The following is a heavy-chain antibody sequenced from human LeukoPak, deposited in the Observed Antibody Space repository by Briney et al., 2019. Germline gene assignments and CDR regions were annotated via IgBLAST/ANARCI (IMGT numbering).Heavy chain of an antibody. D-gene: IGHD6-13*01. Sequence: SETLSLTCTVSGGSISSYYWSWIRQPPGKGLEWIGYIYYSGSTNHNPSLKSRVTISVDTSKNQFSLKLSSVTAADTAVYYCARVRISSSSWYGDFDYWGQGTLVTVSS. V-gene: IGHV4-59*12. CDR2: IYYSGST. CDR1: GGSISSYY. CDR3: ARVRISSSSWYGDFDY. J-gene: IGHJ4*02.